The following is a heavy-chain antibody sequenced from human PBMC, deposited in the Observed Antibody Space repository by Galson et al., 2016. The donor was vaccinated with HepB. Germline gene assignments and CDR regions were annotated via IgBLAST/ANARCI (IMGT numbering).Heavy chain of an antibody. CDR2: IHPGESGI. CDR1: GYRFSDYW. D-gene: IGHD6-19*01. Sequence: QSGAEVKKTGESLKISCKGSGYRFSDYWIAWVRQMPGKGLEWMGIIHPGESGIKYSPSFEGQVTISADKSISTAYLQWNSLKASDTAVYYCARHVQTSAWWNFDYWGQGMLVTVSS. J-gene: IGHJ4*02. V-gene: IGHV5-51*01. CDR3: ARHVQTSAWWNFDY.